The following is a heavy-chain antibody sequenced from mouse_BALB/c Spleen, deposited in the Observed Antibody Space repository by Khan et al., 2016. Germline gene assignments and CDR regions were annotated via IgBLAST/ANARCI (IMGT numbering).Heavy chain of an antibody. CDR2: ISYSGST. V-gene: IGHV3-2*02. Sequence: VQLKESGPGLVTPSQSLSLTCTVTGYSITSDYAWNWIRQFPGNKLEWMGYISYSGSTSYNPSLKSRISITRDTSKNQFFLQLNSVTTEDTATYYCARSYGYRGFAYWGQGTQVTVSA. D-gene: IGHD2-2*01. CDR3: ARSYGYRGFAY. CDR1: GYSITSDYA. J-gene: IGHJ3*01.